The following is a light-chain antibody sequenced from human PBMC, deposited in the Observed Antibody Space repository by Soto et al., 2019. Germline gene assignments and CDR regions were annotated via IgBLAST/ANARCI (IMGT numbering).Light chain of an antibody. J-gene: IGKJ1*01. CDR1: QTISSW. V-gene: IGKV1-5*03. CDR3: QHYNSYSEA. CDR2: KAS. Sequence: DIQMTPSPSTLSASIGDRVTITCRASQTISSWLAWYQQKPGKAPKLLIYKASTLKSGVPSRFSGSGSGTEFTLTISSLQPDDFATYYCQHYNSYSEAFGQGTKVDIK.